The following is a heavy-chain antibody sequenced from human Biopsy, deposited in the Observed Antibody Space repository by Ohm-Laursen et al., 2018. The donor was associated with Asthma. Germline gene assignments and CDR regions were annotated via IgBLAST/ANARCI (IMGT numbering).Heavy chain of an antibody. Sequence: SLRLSCAASGFTFSSYAMSWVRQTPDRGLEWVSGISTSGGSKYYADSAKGRFTLSRDNSKTTLSLQMNSLTEGDTAVYYCVKALGGGDGFDVWGLGTTVTVSS. V-gene: IGHV3-23*01. CDR2: ISTSGGSK. CDR3: VKALGGGDGFDV. J-gene: IGHJ3*01. CDR1: GFTFSSYA.